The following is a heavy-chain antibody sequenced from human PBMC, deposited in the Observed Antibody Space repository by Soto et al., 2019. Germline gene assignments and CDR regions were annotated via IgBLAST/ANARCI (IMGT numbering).Heavy chain of an antibody. J-gene: IGHJ4*02. CDR2: VYHTGRT. Sequence: WTWIRQSPGKGLEWIGYVYHTGRTEYNPSLESRVTISIDMSKKQFSLQPTSVTAADTAVYFCARDDTTGLLEFWGQGTLVTVSS. CDR3: ARDDTTGLLEF. V-gene: IGHV4-59*01.